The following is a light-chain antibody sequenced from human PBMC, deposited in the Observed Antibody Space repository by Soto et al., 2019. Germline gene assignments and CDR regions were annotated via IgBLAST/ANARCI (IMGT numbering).Light chain of an antibody. CDR1: NSDVGAFNY. CDR2: EVS. V-gene: IGLV2-14*03. Sequence: QSALTQPASVSVSPGQSIAITCTGTNSDVGAFNYVSWYQQHPDKAPKLMIYEVSNRPSGVSNRFSGSKSVNTATLTISGLQTEDEADYYCTYYTTSSTLVFRTGNKVTVL. CDR3: TYYTTSSTLV. J-gene: IGLJ1*01.